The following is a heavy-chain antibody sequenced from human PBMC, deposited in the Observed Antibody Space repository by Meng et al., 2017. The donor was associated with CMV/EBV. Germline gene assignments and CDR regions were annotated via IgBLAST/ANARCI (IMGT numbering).Heavy chain of an antibody. V-gene: IGHV3-30*02. CDR2: IQNDGGDK. D-gene: IGHD1-26*01. Sequence: GESLKISCVASEFSFSTYGMHWVRQAPGKGLEWVACIQNDGGDKHYADSVEGRFTISRDNSKNTLFLQMNSLRPDESAVYYCARDMGELHFDPWGQGTLVTVSS. CDR1: EFSFSTYG. J-gene: IGHJ5*02. CDR3: ARDMGELHFDP.